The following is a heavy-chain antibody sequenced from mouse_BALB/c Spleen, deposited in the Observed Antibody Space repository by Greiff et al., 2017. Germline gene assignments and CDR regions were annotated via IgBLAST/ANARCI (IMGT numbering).Heavy chain of an antibody. Sequence: VQLKESGGDLVKPGGSLKLSCAASGFTFSSYGMSWVRQTPDKRLEWVATISSGGSYTYYPDSVKGRFTISRDNAKNTLYLQMSSLKSEDTAMYYCAREGIYYDYDWFAYWGQGTLVTVSA. V-gene: IGHV5-6*01. CDR2: ISSGGSYT. D-gene: IGHD2-4*01. CDR1: GFTFSSYG. J-gene: IGHJ3*01. CDR3: AREGIYYDYDWFAY.